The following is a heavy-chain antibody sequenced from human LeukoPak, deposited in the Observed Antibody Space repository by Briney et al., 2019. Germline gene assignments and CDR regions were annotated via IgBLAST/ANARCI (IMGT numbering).Heavy chain of an antibody. Sequence: SETLSLTCTVSGGSISGYYWSWIRQPPGKGLEWIGYIYCCGGTNYNPSLKSRVTISVDTSKNQFSLRLSSVTAADTAVYYCARHHRVGTTYYYYYGMDVWGQGTTVTVSS. V-gene: IGHV4-59*08. CDR3: ARHHRVGTTYYYYYGMDV. CDR2: IYCCGGT. CDR1: GGSISGYY. D-gene: IGHD1-26*01. J-gene: IGHJ6*02.